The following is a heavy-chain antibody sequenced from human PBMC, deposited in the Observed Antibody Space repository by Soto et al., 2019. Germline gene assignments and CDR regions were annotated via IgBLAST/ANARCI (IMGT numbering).Heavy chain of an antibody. CDR2: IYHSGRT. Sequence: QVQLQESGPGLVKPSGTLSLTCAVSGGSISSSNWWSWVRPPPGRGLEWVGEIYHSGRTNYNASLKSRVNISVDKSKYQFSLKLSSVTAADTAVYYCAIRYLPWVGLAVAGTIVDSWGPGTLVTVSS. CDR1: GGSISSSNW. J-gene: IGHJ4*02. V-gene: IGHV4-4*02. CDR3: AIRYLPWVGLAVAGTIVDS. D-gene: IGHD6-19*01.